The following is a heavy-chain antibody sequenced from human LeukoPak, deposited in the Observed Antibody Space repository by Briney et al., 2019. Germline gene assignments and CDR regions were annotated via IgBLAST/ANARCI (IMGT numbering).Heavy chain of an antibody. J-gene: IGHJ6*03. Sequence: VASVKVSCKASGGAFSNYIITWVRQAPGQGLEWMGGIIPIFGTANFAQKFQGRVTITADESTSTAYMELISLRSEDTAIYYCARLTPHYYYMDVWGEGTMVTVSS. CDR2: IIPIFGTA. CDR3: ARLTPHYYYMDV. V-gene: IGHV1-69*13. CDR1: GGAFSNYI. D-gene: IGHD1-14*01.